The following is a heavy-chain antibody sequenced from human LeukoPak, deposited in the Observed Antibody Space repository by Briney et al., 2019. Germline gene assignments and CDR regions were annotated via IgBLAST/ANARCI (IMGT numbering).Heavy chain of an antibody. CDR2: ISSSGRTI. Sequence: SGGSLRLSCAASGFTFSSYPMNWVRQAPGKGLEWVSYISSSGRTIYYADSVKGRFTISRDNAKRSLYLQMNSLRAEDTAVYYCARDRGWRSFDIWGQGTMVTVSS. CDR1: GFTFSSYP. D-gene: IGHD2-15*01. CDR3: ARDRGWRSFDI. V-gene: IGHV3-48*03. J-gene: IGHJ3*02.